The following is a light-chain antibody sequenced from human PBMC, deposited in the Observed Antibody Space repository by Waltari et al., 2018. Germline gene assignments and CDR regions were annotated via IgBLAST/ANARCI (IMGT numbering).Light chain of an antibody. CDR1: QSLLHSNGNTY. CDR3: MQGTHFPPT. J-gene: IGKJ1*01. V-gene: IGKV2-30*02. Sequence: DVVMTQSPLSLPITPGQPASMTCRSSQSLLHSNGNTYLSWFLQKPGQPPRRLIYKVSNRDSGVPDRFSGSGAGTEFTLKISRVEAEDVGVYYCMQGTHFPPTFGQGTKVEI. CDR2: KVS.